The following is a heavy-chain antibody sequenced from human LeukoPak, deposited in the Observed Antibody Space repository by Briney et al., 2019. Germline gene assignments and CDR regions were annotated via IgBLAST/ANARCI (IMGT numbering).Heavy chain of an antibody. CDR1: GFTLSDYY. V-gene: IGHV3-11*06. Sequence: GGSLRLSCAASGFTLSDYYMSWIRQAPGKGLEWVSYISSGSPYINDADSVKGRFTISRDNAKSSLYLRMSSLRAEDTAVYYSASSAAGTYYWGQGTLVTVSS. J-gene: IGHJ4*02. CDR2: ISSGSPYI. CDR3: ASSAAGTYY. D-gene: IGHD1-1*01.